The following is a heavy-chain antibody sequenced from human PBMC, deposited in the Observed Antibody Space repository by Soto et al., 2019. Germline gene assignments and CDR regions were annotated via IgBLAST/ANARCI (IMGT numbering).Heavy chain of an antibody. V-gene: IGHV1-69*01. CDR2: IIPIFGTA. CDR3: ARDPGRWLPSSGGMDV. CDR1: GGTFSSYA. Sequence: QVQLVQSGAEVKKPGSSVKVSCKASGGTFSSYAISWVRQAPGXGLEWMGGIIPIFGTANYAQKFQGRVTITADESTSTAYMELSSLRSEDTAVYYCARDPGRWLPSSGGMDVWGQGTTVTVSS. J-gene: IGHJ6*02. D-gene: IGHD3-10*01.